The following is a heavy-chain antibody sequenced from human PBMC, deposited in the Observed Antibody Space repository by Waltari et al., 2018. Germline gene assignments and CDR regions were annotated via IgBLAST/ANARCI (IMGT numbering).Heavy chain of an antibody. J-gene: IGHJ6*03. CDR3: ARHVVRGVGPYNYYYMDV. CDR2: IFPDDSDT. CDR1: GYSFPNYW. V-gene: IGHV5-51*01. Sequence: EVQLVQSGAEVKKPGEFLKISCKGSGYSFPNYWIGWVRQMPGKGLEWVGIIFPDDSDTRSSPSFRGQVTISADKSISTAYLQWSSLKASDTAIYYCARHVVRGVGPYNYYYMDVWGKGTTVTISS. D-gene: IGHD3-10*01.